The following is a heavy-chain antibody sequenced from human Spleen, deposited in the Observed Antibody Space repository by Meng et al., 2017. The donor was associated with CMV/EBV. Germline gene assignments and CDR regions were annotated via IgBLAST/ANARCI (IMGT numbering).Heavy chain of an antibody. Sequence: YRVINYGMKGVRQETGKGPEGMGWNSNGKGKTKIRKKKKGRVNRKKDTSTRTAHMELRGLRSDDTAMYYCARDIGGVAGEGNYFHYWGQGTLVTVSS. J-gene: IGHJ4*02. V-gene: IGHV1-18*01. CDR3: ARDIGGVAGEGNYFHY. D-gene: IGHD2-15*01. CDR2: NSNGKGKT. CDR1: YRVINYG.